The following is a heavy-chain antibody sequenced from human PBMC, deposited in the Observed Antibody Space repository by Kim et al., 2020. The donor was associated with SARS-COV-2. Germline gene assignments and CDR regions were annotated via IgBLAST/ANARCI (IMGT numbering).Heavy chain of an antibody. CDR2: IYYSGST. Sequence: SETLSLTCTVSGGSINSYYWSWIRQPPGKGLEWIGYIYYSGSTHYNPSLKSRVTISVDTSKNQFSLRLSSVTAADTAVYYCALSLSPAGWFDPWGQGTLVTVSS. V-gene: IGHV4-59*01. J-gene: IGHJ5*02. CDR3: ALSLSPAGWFDP. CDR1: GGSINSYY. D-gene: IGHD3-10*01.